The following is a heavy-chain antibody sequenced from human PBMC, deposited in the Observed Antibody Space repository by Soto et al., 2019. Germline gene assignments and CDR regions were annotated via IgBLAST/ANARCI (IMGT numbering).Heavy chain of an antibody. CDR2: INYSGST. V-gene: IGHV4-39*02. CDR1: GASTISISYY. Sequence: PSETLSLTCTVSGASTISISYYWGWIRQPPGKGLEWIGSINYSGSTYYNPSLKSRVTISAATSKTQFSLKLRSVTAADTAVYYGARERLAVAGKGGWVDPWGQETLVTAPQ. J-gene: IGHJ5*02. CDR3: ARERLAVAGKGGWVDP. D-gene: IGHD6-19*01.